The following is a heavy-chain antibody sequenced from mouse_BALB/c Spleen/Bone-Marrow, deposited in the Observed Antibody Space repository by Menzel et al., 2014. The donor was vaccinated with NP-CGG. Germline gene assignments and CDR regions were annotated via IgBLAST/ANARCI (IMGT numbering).Heavy chain of an antibody. V-gene: IGHV5-6-3*01. D-gene: IGHD1-1*01. CDR1: GFTFSSYG. Sequence: EVKLMESGGGLVQLGGSLKLSCVASGFTFSSYGMSWVRQTPDKRLELVATINNNGGSTYYPDSVKGQFTISRDNAKNTLYLQMSSLKSEDTAMYYCARVYGWYFDVWGAGTTVTVSS. CDR3: ARVYGWYFDV. CDR2: INNNGGST. J-gene: IGHJ1*01.